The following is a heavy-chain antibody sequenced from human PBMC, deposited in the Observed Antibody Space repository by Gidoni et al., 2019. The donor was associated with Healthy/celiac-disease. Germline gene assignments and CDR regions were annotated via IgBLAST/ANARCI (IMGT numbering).Heavy chain of an antibody. J-gene: IGHJ4*02. CDR3: ATWDSSGYYYAVFDY. Sequence: QVQLVQSGAEVKRPGASVKIACKVSGYTLTELSMHWVRQAPGKGLEWMGGFDPEDGETIYAQKFQGRVTMTEDTSTDTAYMELSSLRSDDTAVYYCATWDSSGYYYAVFDYWGQGTLVTVSS. D-gene: IGHD3-22*01. V-gene: IGHV1-24*01. CDR2: FDPEDGET. CDR1: GYTLTELS.